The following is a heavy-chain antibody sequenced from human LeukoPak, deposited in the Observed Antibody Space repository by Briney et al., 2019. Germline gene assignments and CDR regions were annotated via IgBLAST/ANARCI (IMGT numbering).Heavy chain of an antibody. CDR3: AKSDTYYYDSSGYGDY. Sequence: PGGSLRLSCTASGFTFSTYGMHWVRQAPGKGLEWVTLISYDGSTKYYSDSVKGRFTLSRDNSKNTLYLQMNSLRAEDTAVYYCAKSDTYYYDSSGYGDYWGQGTLVTVSS. V-gene: IGHV3-30*18. D-gene: IGHD3-22*01. J-gene: IGHJ4*02. CDR1: GFTFSTYG. CDR2: ISYDGSTK.